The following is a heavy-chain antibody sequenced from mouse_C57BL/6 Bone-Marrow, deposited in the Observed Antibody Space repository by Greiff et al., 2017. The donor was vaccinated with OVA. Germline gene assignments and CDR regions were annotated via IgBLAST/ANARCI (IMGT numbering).Heavy chain of an antibody. D-gene: IGHD1-1*01. CDR3: AREGSTVVNYYAMDY. CDR2: IYPRSGNT. V-gene: IGHV1-81*01. CDR1: GYTFTSYG. Sequence: VMLVESGAELARPGASVKLSCKASGYTFTSYGISWVKQRTGQGLEWIGEIYPRSGNTYYNEKFKGKATLTADKSSSTAYMELRSLTSEDSAVYFCAREGSTVVNYYAMDYWGQGTSVTVSS. J-gene: IGHJ4*01.